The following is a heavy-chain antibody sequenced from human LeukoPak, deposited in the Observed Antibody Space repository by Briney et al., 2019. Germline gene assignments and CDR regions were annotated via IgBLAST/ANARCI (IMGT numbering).Heavy chain of an antibody. Sequence: SETLSLTCAVSGGSISGSNWWSWVRQPPGKGLEWIGEIYHSGSTNYNPSLKSRVTISVDKSKNQFSLKLSSVTAADTAVYYCARARIVGATTGPDYWGQGTLVTVSS. J-gene: IGHJ4*02. D-gene: IGHD1-26*01. CDR1: GGSISGSNW. CDR3: ARARIVGATTGPDY. V-gene: IGHV4-4*02. CDR2: IYHSGST.